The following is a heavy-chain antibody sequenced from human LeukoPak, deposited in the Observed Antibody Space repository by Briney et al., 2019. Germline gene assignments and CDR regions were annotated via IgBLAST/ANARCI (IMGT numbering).Heavy chain of an antibody. D-gene: IGHD6-19*01. V-gene: IGHV4-61*01. CDR2: IYYSGST. CDR3: ARGYSSGWALDY. CDR1: GGSVSSGSYY. J-gene: IGHJ4*02. Sequence: SETLSLTCTVSGGSVSSGSYYWSWIRQPPGKGLEWIGYIYYSGSTNYNPSLKSRVTISVDTSKNQFSLKLSSVTAADTAVYYCARGYSSGWALDYWGQGTLVTVSS.